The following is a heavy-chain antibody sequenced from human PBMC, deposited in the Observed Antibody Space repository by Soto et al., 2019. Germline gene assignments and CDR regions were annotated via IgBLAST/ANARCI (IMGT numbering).Heavy chain of an antibody. CDR2: ISHSGGS. D-gene: IGHD6-6*01. V-gene: IGHV4-38-2*01. CDR1: DYSIRTGYY. Sequence: SETLSLTCGVSDYSIRTGYYWAWIRQSPTKGLEWIGSISHSGGSSYNPSLKSRVTISVDTSKNQFSLKLSSVTAADTAVYYCARAKGIAARPINWFDPWGQGTLVTVSS. J-gene: IGHJ5*02. CDR3: ARAKGIAARPINWFDP.